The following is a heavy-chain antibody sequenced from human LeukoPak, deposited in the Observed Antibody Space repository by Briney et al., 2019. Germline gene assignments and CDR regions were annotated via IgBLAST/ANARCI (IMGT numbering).Heavy chain of an antibody. J-gene: IGHJ3*02. D-gene: IGHD5-18*01. CDR1: GFTFGDYA. CDR2: IRSKAYGGTT. Sequence: GGSLRLSCTTSGFTFGDYAMTWVRQAPGKGLEWVGFIRSKAYGGTTEYAASVKGRFTISRDDSKSIAYLQINSLKTEDTAVYYCARDPIIQLRTFDIWGQGTMVTVSS. CDR3: ARDPIIQLRTFDI. V-gene: IGHV3-49*04.